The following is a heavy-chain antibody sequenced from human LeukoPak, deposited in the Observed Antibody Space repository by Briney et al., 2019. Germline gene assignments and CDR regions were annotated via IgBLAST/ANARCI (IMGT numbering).Heavy chain of an antibody. CDR2: MNPNSGNT. J-gene: IGHJ4*02. CDR3: AREGFCSGTNCPAVY. Sequence: ASVKVSCKASGYTFTSYDINWVRQATGQGLAWMGRMNPNSGNTTYAQKFQGRVTLTGDTSASTVFMELSSLTSEDTAVYYCAREGFCSGTNCPAVYWGQGTLVTVSS. D-gene: IGHD2-2*01. CDR1: GYTFTSYD. V-gene: IGHV1-8*01.